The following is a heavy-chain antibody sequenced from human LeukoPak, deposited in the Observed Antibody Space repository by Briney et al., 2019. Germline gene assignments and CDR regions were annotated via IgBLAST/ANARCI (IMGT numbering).Heavy chain of an antibody. CDR1: GYTFTSYD. D-gene: IGHD7-27*01. V-gene: IGHV1-8*01. CDR2: MNPNSGNT. J-gene: IGHJ4*02. CDR3: ARDPSPLTGEFDY. Sequence: ASVKVSCKASGYTFTSYDINWVRQATGQGLEWMGWMNPNSGNTGYAQKFQGRVTMTRNTSISTAYMELSSLRSEDTAVYYCARDPSPLTGEFDYWGQGTLVTVSS.